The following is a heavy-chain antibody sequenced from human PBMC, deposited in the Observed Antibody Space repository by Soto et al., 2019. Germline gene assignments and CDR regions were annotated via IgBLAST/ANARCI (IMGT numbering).Heavy chain of an antibody. V-gene: IGHV1-69*01. D-gene: IGHD3-22*01. CDR1: GGTFSSFA. J-gene: IGHJ5*02. CDR3: ARVESTYYDSSGYYWFDP. CDR2: FIPLFQTT. Sequence: QVQLVQSGAEVKRPGSSVKVSCKASGGTFSSFAISWVRQAPGQGLEWMGGFIPLFQTTNYAQRFQGRVTITADEYTSTAYMELSSLRSEDTAVYYCARVESTYYDSSGYYWFDPWGQGTLVPVSS.